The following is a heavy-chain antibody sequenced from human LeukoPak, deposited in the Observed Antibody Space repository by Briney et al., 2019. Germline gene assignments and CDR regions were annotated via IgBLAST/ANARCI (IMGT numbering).Heavy chain of an antibody. J-gene: IGHJ4*02. D-gene: IGHD6-13*01. V-gene: IGHV1-3*01. CDR2: LNAGTGDT. CDR1: GYTFTTYA. Sequence: ASVKVSCKASGYTFTTYAMHWVRQAPGQGLEWMGWLNAGTGDTEFSHKFQDRIAITRDTSASTMYLYLSSLRSEDTAVYYCARDRGYSSSWIDYWGQGTLVTVSS. CDR3: ARDRGYSSSWIDY.